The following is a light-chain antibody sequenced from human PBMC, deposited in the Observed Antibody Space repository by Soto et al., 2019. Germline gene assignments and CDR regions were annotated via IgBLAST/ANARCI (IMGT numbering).Light chain of an antibody. CDR1: SSDIGGYNY. CDR3: SSYSGSSAPVV. CDR2: DVS. Sequence: QSALTQPASVSGSPGQSITISCTGTSSDIGGYNYVSWYQQHPGKAPKLMIYDVSNRPSGDSNRFSGSKSGNTASLTISGLLAEDEADYYCSSYSGSSAPVVFGGGTKVTVL. J-gene: IGLJ2*01. V-gene: IGLV2-14*01.